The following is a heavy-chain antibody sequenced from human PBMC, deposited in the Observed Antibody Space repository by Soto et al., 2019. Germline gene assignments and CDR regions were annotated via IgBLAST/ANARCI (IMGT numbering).Heavy chain of an antibody. CDR1: GFTFTNAW. CDR2: IKSKINGGTT. V-gene: IGHV3-15*07. Sequence: GGSLRLSCAASGFTFTNAWINWVRQAPGKGLEWVGRIKSKINGGTTDFAASVKGRFAISRDDSTDMVYLQMNSLKPEDTAMYYCTTDSLFTMILVRFDFWGHGTLVTVSS. D-gene: IGHD3-22*01. CDR3: TTDSLFTMILVRFDF. J-gene: IGHJ4*01.